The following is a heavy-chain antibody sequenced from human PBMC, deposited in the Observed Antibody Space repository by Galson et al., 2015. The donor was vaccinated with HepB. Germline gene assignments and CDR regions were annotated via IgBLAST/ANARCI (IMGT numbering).Heavy chain of an antibody. Sequence: QVQLQESGPGLVKPSETLSLTCAVYGGSFSGYYWSWIRQPPGKGLEWIGEINHSGSTNYNPSLESRVTISVDTSKNQFSLKLSSVTAADTAVYYCARIPYYDIVAGWGQGTLVTVSS. CDR2: INHSGST. CDR1: GGSFSGYY. D-gene: IGHD3-9*01. CDR3: ARIPYYDIVAG. V-gene: IGHV4-34*01. J-gene: IGHJ4*02.